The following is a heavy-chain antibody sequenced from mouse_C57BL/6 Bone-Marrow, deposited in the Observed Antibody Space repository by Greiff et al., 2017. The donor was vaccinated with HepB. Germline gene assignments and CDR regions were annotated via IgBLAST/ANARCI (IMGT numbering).Heavy chain of an antibody. CDR2: IRRNSSNYAT. CDR1: GFTFNTYA. V-gene: IGHV10-3*01. D-gene: IGHD2-2*01. CDR3: VRAYAYDWFAC. J-gene: IGHJ3*01. Sequence: GGGLVQPNGSLKLSCAASGFTFNTYAMHWVRQAPGKGLEWVARIRRNSSNYATYYAASVKDRFTIPRDDSQSMLYLQMNNLKTEDTAMYYCVRAYAYDWFACWGQGTLVTVSA.